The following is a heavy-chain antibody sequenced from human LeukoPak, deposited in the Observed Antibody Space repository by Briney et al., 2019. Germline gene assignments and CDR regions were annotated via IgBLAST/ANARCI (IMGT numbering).Heavy chain of an antibody. Sequence: GGSLRLSCTASGFTFSDHYMDWVRQAPGKGLEWVSAISGSGGSTYYADSVKGRFTISRDNSKNTLYLQMNSLRAEDTAVYYCAKDKGRIAGGFDPWGQGTLVTVSS. CDR3: AKDKGRIAGGFDP. D-gene: IGHD6-13*01. V-gene: IGHV3-23*01. CDR2: ISGSGGST. J-gene: IGHJ5*02. CDR1: GFTFSDHY.